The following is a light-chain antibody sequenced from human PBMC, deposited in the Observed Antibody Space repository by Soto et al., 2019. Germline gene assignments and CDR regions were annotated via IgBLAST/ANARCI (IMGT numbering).Light chain of an antibody. Sequence: EIVVTQSPDTLSVSPGERATFSCWASQSVSSNLAWYQQEPGQAPRLLIYDASTRATGIPARFSGSGSGTDFTLTISGLQSEDFAVYSCQQYHNWPITFGQGARPEIK. CDR2: DAS. CDR3: QQYHNWPIT. V-gene: IGKV3D-15*01. CDR1: QSVSSN. J-gene: IGKJ5*01.